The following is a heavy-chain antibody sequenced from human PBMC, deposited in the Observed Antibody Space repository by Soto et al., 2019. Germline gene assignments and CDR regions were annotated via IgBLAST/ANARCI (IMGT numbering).Heavy chain of an antibody. V-gene: IGHV4-39*01. CDR3: ARLKSASYCSSTSCYGWFDP. D-gene: IGHD2-2*01. CDR1: GGSISSSSYY. Sequence: SETLSLTCTVSGGSISSSSYYWGWIRQPPGKGLEWIGSIYYSGSTYYNPSLKSRVTISVDTSKNQFSLKLSSVTAADTAVYYCARLKSASYCSSTSCYGWFDPWGQGTLVTVSS. CDR2: IYYSGST. J-gene: IGHJ5*02.